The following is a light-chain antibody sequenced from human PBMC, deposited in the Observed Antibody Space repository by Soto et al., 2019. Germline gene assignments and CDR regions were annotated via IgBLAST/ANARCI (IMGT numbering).Light chain of an antibody. CDR2: GAS. V-gene: IGKV3-20*01. CDR3: QQYGSSPNT. J-gene: IGKJ2*01. CDR1: QSVSSSY. Sequence: EIVLTQSPGTLSLSPGERATLSCRASQSVSSSYLAWYQQKPGQAPRLLIYGASSRATGIPDRFSGSGSGTDFILTISRLEPEDFAEYYCQQYGSSPNTFGQGIKLEIK.